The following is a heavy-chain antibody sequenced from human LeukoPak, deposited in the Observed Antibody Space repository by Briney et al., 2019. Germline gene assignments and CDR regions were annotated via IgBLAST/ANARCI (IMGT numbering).Heavy chain of an antibody. D-gene: IGHD3-9*01. CDR3: AKVLRYFMDV. CDR1: EFTFSNYG. Sequence: PGRSLRLSCAASEFTFSNYGMHWVRQAPGKGLEWVAGISYDGSKKYYADSVKGRFTISRDNSKNTLYLQMNSLRAEDTAVYYCAKVLRYFMDVWGQGTTVTVS. CDR2: ISYDGSKK. J-gene: IGHJ6*02. V-gene: IGHV3-30*18.